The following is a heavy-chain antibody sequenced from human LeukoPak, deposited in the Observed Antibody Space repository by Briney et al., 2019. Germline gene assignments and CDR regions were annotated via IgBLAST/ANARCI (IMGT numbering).Heavy chain of an antibody. D-gene: IGHD1-26*01. CDR2: IIPIFGTA. Sequence: SVKVSCKASGGTFSSYAISWVRQAPGQGLEWMGGIIPIFGTANYAQKFQGRVTITADESTSTAYMELSSLRSEDTAVYYCARDIVAAGRGGFDYWGQGTLVTVSS. V-gene: IGHV1-69*13. J-gene: IGHJ4*02. CDR1: GGTFSSYA. CDR3: ARDIVAAGRGGFDY.